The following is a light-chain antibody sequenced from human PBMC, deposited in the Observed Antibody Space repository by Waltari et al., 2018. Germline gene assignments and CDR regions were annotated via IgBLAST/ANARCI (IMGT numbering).Light chain of an antibody. J-gene: IGLJ2*01. Sequence: SSELPQDPAVSVAMGQTVRITCQGDSLRSYYASWYQKRPGQAPILVMYDKTNRPSGVPDRFSGSTSDNTASLTITGAQAEDEASYYCHSRDASGVGGSFGGGTKLTVL. V-gene: IGLV3-19*01. CDR2: DKT. CDR3: HSRDASGVGGS. CDR1: SLRSYY.